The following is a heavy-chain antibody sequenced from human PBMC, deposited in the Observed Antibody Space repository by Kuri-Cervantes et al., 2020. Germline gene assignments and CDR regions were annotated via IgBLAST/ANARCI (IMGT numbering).Heavy chain of an antibody. CDR2: IYPGDSDT. V-gene: IGHV5-51*01. D-gene: IGHD2-8*01. CDR3: ARSEGYPWDTNYYLFYFDS. CDR1: GYSFTNYW. J-gene: IGHJ4*01. Sequence: GESLKISCQGSGYSFTNYWIGWVRQMPGKGLEWMGIIYPGDSDTRYSPSFQGQVTISADKSTSTAYLQWSSLKASDTAMYYCARSEGYPWDTNYYLFYFDSWGQGTLVTVSS.